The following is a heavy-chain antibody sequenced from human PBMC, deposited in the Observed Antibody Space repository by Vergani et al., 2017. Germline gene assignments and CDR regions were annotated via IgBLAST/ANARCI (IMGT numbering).Heavy chain of an antibody. CDR3: ARDNYYGSGITDY. Sequence: EVQLLESGGGLVQPGGSLRLSCAASGFTFSSYSMNWVRQAPGKGLEWVSSISSSSSYIYYADSVKGRFTISRDNSKNTLYLQMNSLRAEDTAVYYCARDNYYGSGITDYWGQGTLVTVSS. J-gene: IGHJ4*02. V-gene: IGHV3-21*01. D-gene: IGHD3-10*01. CDR1: GFTFSSYS. CDR2: ISSSSSYI.